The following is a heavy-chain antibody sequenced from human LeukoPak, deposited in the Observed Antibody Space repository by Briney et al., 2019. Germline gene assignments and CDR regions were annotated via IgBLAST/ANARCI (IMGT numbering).Heavy chain of an antibody. J-gene: IGHJ4*02. CDR2: IYHSGST. V-gene: IGHV4-30-2*01. CDR1: GGSISSGGYY. D-gene: IGHD6-13*01. CDR3: ARDLYSSSWYYGYYFDY. Sequence: SETLSLTFTVSGGSISSGGYYWSWIRQPPGKGLEWIGYIYHSGSTYYNPSLKSRVTISVDRSKNQFSLKLNSVTPEDTAVYYCARDLYSSSWYYGYYFDYWGQGTLVTVSS.